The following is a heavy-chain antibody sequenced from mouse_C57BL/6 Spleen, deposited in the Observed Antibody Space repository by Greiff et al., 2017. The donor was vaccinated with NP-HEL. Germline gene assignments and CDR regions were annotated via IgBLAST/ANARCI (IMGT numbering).Heavy chain of an antibody. Sequence: VQLQQSGAELVKPGASVKLSCKASGYTFTSYWMHWVKQRPGQGLEWIGMIHPNSGSTNYNEKFKSKATLTVDKSSSTAYMQLSSLTSADSAVYYCARELTGIYAMDYWGQGTSVTVSS. D-gene: IGHD4-1*01. V-gene: IGHV1-64*01. J-gene: IGHJ4*01. CDR2: IHPNSGST. CDR1: GYTFTSYW. CDR3: ARELTGIYAMDY.